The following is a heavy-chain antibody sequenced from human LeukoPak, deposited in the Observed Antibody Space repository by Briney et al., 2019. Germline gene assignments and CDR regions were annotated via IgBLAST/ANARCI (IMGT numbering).Heavy chain of an antibody. CDR3: AQGGRGGDY. V-gene: IGHV3-23*01. Sequence: GGSLRLSCAAAGFTFSNFVMSWVRQAPGKGLEWVSTICDSGDSTYFADSVKGRFTISRDNSKNTLYLQMNSLRAEDTAVYYCAQGGRGGDYWGQGSLVTVSS. D-gene: IGHD3/OR15-3a*01. CDR1: GFTFSNFV. J-gene: IGHJ4*02. CDR2: ICDSGDST.